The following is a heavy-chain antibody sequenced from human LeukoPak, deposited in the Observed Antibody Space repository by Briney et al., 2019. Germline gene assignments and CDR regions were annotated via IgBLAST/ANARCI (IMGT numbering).Heavy chain of an antibody. CDR3: ARAGQLYYDTTDKRRIYFDY. CDR1: GFTFSDYY. CDR2: ISSRSTYT. D-gene: IGHD3-22*01. J-gene: IGHJ4*02. V-gene: IGHV3-11*05. Sequence: GGSLRLSCAASGFTFSDYYMSWIRQAPGKGLEWVSYISSRSTYTNYAESVRGRFTISRDNAKNSLYLQMNGLRAEDTAVYYCARAGQLYYDTTDKRRIYFDYWGQGTLVTVSS.